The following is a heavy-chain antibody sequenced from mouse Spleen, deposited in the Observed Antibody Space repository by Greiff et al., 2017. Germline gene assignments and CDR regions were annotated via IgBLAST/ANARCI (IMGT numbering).Heavy chain of an antibody. D-gene: IGHD2-1*01. Sequence: VNVVESGAELMKPGASVKLSCKATGYTFTGYWIEWVKQRPGHGLEWIGEILPGSGSTNYNEKFKGKATFTADTSSNTAYMQLSSLTTEDSAIYYCARERNGNYEGNYFDYWGQGTTLTVSS. CDR3: ARERNGNYEGNYFDY. CDR1: GYTFTGYW. V-gene: IGHV1-9*01. CDR2: ILPGSGST. J-gene: IGHJ2*01.